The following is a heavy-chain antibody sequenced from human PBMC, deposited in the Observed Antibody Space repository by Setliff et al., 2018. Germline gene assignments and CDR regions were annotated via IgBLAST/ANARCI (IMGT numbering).Heavy chain of an antibody. CDR3: ARDGISWLMWFDP. CDR1: GYSFTDYY. CDR2: INPKSGGT. D-gene: IGHD3-16*01. J-gene: IGHJ5*02. Sequence: GASVKVSCKASGYSFTDYYMHWVRQVPGQGLEWMGWINPKSGGTRYAQKFQGRVTMTRDTSISTAYMELSSLRSDDTAVYYCARDGISWLMWFDPWGQGTLVTVS. V-gene: IGHV1-2*02.